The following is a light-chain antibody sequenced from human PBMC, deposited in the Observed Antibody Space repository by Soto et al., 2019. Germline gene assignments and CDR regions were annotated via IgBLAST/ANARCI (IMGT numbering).Light chain of an antibody. CDR3: QQYNKWPPYT. CDR1: QSVSSN. V-gene: IGKV3-15*01. CDR2: GAS. Sequence: EIVMTQSPATLSVSPGERATLSCRASQSVSSNLAWYQQQPGQAPRLLIYGASTRATGIPARFSGSGSGTEFTLTISSLQYEDFAVYYCQQYNKWPPYTFGQGTKLEIK. J-gene: IGKJ2*01.